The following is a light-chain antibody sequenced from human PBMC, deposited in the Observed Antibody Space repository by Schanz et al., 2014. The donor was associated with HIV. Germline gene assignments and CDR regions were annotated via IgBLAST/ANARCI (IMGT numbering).Light chain of an antibody. J-gene: IGKJ2*01. Sequence: DIQMTQSPSSLSASVGDRVTITCRARQSISTYLNWYQQKPGKAPKLLIYSTSTLQHGVPSTFRGTGSGTDFNLTISDLRPEDFANYYCQQSFNTPYTFGQGTTLRIK. CDR3: QQSFNTPYT. CDR2: STS. CDR1: QSISTY. V-gene: IGKV1-39*01.